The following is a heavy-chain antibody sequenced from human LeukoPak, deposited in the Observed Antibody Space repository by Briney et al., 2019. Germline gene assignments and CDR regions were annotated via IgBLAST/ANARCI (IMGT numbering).Heavy chain of an antibody. CDR2: IYPGDSDT. CDR1: GYSFTSYW. D-gene: IGHD3-3*01. Sequence: GESLKISCKGSGYSFTSYWIGWVRQMPGKGLEWMGIIYPGDSDTRYSPSFQGQVTISADKSISTAYLQWSSLKASGTAMYYCARQRFLPPYYMDVWGKGTTVTVSS. V-gene: IGHV5-51*01. CDR3: ARQRFLPPYYMDV. J-gene: IGHJ6*03.